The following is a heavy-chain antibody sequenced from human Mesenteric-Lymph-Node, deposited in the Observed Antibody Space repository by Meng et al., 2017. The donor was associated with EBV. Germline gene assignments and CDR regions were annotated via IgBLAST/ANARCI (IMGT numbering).Heavy chain of an antibody. CDR1: GFTFSTYT. J-gene: IGHJ3*02. V-gene: IGHV3-30-3*01. Sequence: GKLVGSGGGVVRPGRSLRLSCAASGFTFSTYTMEWVRQAPGKGLEWVTVISNDGSNKDYSDSVKGRFTISRDNSKNTLFLQMNSLRAEDTAVYYCARVGQFEDGLDIWGQGTMVTVSS. D-gene: IGHD3-10*01. CDR2: ISNDGSNK. CDR3: ARVGQFEDGLDI.